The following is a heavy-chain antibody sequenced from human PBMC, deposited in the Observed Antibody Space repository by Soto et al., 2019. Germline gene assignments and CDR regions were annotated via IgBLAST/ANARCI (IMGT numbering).Heavy chain of an antibody. J-gene: IGHJ4*02. Sequence: EVHLVESGGGLVQRGGSLRLSCAASGFTFRAYWMSWVRQAPGKGLEWVANIDQDGSGKYYVDSVRGRITIYRDNSHNSLYLQTNSLRDQGTAASFCQRRREGTGRTMDYWGQGTLVTVSS. CDR3: QRRREGTGRTMDY. CDR1: GFTFRAYW. V-gene: IGHV3-7*05. CDR2: IDQDGSGK. D-gene: IGHD1-1*01.